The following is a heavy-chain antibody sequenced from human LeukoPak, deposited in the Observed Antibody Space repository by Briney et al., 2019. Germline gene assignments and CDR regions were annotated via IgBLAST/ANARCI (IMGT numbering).Heavy chain of an antibody. CDR3: ARERGLRYFDWLSDGGTYYYGMDV. J-gene: IGHJ6*02. Sequence: SETLSLTCTVSGGSISSYYWSWIRQPPGKGLEWIGRIYTSGSTNYNPSLKSRVTMSVDTSKNQFSLKLSSVTAADTAVYYCARERGLRYFDWLSDGGTYYYGMDVWGQGTTVTVSS. CDR1: GGSISSYY. V-gene: IGHV4-4*07. D-gene: IGHD3-9*01. CDR2: IYTSGST.